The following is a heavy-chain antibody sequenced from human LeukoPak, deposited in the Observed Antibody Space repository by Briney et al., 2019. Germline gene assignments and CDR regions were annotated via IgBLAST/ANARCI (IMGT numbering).Heavy chain of an antibody. J-gene: IGHJ5*02. CDR3: AHRQLRSSSWYWKRYNWFDP. V-gene: IGHV2-5*02. Sequence: KVSGPTLVNPTQTLTLTCTFSGCSLSTSGVGVGWIRQPPGKALEWLALVYWDDDKRYSPSLKSRLTITKDTSKNQVVLTMTNMDPVDTAIYYCAHRQLRSSSWYWKRYNWFDPWGQGTLVTVSS. CDR2: VYWDDDK. D-gene: IGHD6-13*01. CDR1: GCSLSTSGVG.